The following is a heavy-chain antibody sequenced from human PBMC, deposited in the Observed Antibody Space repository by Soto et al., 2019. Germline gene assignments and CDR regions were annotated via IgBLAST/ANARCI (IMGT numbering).Heavy chain of an antibody. CDR2: IIPIFGTA. D-gene: IGHD2-8*01. CDR3: ARDKNCTNGVCYHYYYYGMDV. CDR1: GGTFSSYA. J-gene: IGHJ6*02. Sequence: QVQLVQSGAEVKKPGSSVKVSCKASGGTFSSYAISWVRQAPGQGLEWMGGIIPIFGTANYAQKFQGRVTITADESTSTAYMELSSLRSEDTAVYYCARDKNCTNGVCYHYYYYGMDVWGQGTTVTASS. V-gene: IGHV1-69*01.